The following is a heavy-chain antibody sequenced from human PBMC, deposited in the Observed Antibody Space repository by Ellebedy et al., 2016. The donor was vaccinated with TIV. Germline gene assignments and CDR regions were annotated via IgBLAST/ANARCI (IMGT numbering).Heavy chain of an antibody. V-gene: IGHV1-3*01. CDR1: GYTFTSYA. CDR3: ARDGGWRVNDAFDI. CDR2: INAGNGNT. Sequence: AASVKVFCKASGYTFTSYAMHWVRQAPGQRLEWMGWINAGNGNTKYSQKFQGRVTITRDTSASTAYMELSSLRSEDTAVYYCARDGGWRVNDAFDIWGQGTMVTVSS. D-gene: IGHD6-19*01. J-gene: IGHJ3*02.